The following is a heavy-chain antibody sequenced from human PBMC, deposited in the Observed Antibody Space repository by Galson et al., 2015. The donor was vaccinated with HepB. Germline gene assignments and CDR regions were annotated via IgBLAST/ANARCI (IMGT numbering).Heavy chain of an antibody. Sequence: SETLSLTCSVSHGSINNYYWSWIRQSPGNRLEWIGYIYYNGDTTYNPSLDYRVGMSVDTSINQVSLWLTSVTAADTAVYYCAWHPGRGSVGYAFDLWGQGTPVTVSA. V-gene: IGHV4-59*08. CDR1: HGSINNYY. CDR3: AWHPGRGSVGYAFDL. D-gene: IGHD5-12*01. J-gene: IGHJ4*02. CDR2: IYYNGDT.